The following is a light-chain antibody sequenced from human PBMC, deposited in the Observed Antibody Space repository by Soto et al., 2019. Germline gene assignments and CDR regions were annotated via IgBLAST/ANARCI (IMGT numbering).Light chain of an antibody. Sequence: DIQMTQSPSSLSVSVGDRVTITCRASQGISNYLAWYQQKPGKVPKLLIYAASTLQSGVPSRFSGSGSGTDFTLTISSLQPEDVATYYCQKYNSAPLFTFGPVTKVDIK. CDR1: QGISNY. CDR3: QKYNSAPLFT. V-gene: IGKV1-27*01. CDR2: AAS. J-gene: IGKJ3*01.